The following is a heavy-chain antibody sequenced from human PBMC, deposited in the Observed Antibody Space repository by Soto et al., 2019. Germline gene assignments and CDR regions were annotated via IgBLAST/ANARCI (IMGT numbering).Heavy chain of an antibody. CDR2: NYISWTT. CDR1: GGSTSSDY. D-gene: IGHD4-4*01. J-gene: IGHJ5*02. V-gene: IGHV4-4*07. Sequence: SETLFLTCSVTGGSTSSDYWRCIRRPAGKGLERIGRNYISWTTNYNPSLWGRVSISIDTSKTQFSLELSSLTTADTAVYYCAQELSHSNFEGTSSSFDPWGPGTMLTVPS. CDR3: AQELSHSNFEGTSSSFDP.